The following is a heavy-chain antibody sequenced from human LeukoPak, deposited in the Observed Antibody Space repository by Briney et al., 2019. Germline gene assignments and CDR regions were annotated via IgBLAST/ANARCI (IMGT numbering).Heavy chain of an antibody. CDR3: ARVRYRLAETYIDY. Sequence: ASVKVSCKASGYTFTGYYMHWVRQAPGQGLEWMGWIYPNSGGTNYAQKVQGRVTVTRDTSISTAYMELSRLRSDDTAVYYCARVRYRLAETYIDYWGQGTLVTVSS. D-gene: IGHD3-16*01. CDR1: GYTFTGYY. J-gene: IGHJ4*02. V-gene: IGHV1-2*02. CDR2: IYPNSGGT.